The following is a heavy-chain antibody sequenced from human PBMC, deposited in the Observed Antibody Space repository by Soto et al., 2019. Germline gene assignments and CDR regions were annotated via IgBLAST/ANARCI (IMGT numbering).Heavy chain of an antibody. CDR3: TRQAVLFAY. CDR2: IRSKANSYAT. J-gene: IGHJ4*02. CDR1: GFTFSGSA. Sequence: GGSLRLSCAASGFTFSGSAMHWVRQASGKGLEWVGRIRSKANSYATAYAASVKGRFTISRDDSKNTAYLQMNSLKTEDTAVYYCTRQAVLFAYWGQGTLVTVSS. D-gene: IGHD2-2*01. V-gene: IGHV3-73*01.